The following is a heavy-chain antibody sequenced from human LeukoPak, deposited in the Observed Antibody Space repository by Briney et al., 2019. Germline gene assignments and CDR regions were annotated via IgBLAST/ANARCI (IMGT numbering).Heavy chain of an antibody. CDR2: IQYNGNT. CDR3: ARVLIDSSGWYHFDS. Sequence: PSETLSLTCTVSGDSISGYYWSWIRQPPGKGLEWIGLIQYNGNTNYNPPLKSRITISVDTSNNDFSLNVRSVTAADTAVYYCARVLIDSSGWYHFDSWGQGTLVTVSS. CDR1: GDSISGYY. J-gene: IGHJ4*02. D-gene: IGHD6-19*01. V-gene: IGHV4-59*01.